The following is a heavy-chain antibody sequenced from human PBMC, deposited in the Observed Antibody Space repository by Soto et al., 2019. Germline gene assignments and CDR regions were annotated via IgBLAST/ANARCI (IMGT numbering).Heavy chain of an antibody. CDR1: GASVTSGDYY. CDR2: IYNNGGS. CDR3: VGTGTTDDY. Sequence: QVLLQESGPGLVKPSQTLSLTCTVSGASVTSGDYYWSCIRQPPGKGLEWIGYIYNNGGSYYNPSLKGRLTISIDTSKNHFSLKLKSVTAADTAIYYCVGTGTTDDYWGRGTRVTVSS. D-gene: IGHD4-17*01. V-gene: IGHV4-30-4*01. J-gene: IGHJ4*02.